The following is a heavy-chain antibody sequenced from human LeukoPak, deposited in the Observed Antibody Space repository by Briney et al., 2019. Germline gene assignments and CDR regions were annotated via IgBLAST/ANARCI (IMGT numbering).Heavy chain of an antibody. Sequence: ASVKVSCKASEYTFTSYDINWVRQATGQGLEWMGWMNPNSGNTGYAQKFQARVTITRDTSTTTAYMELSSLTSDDTAVYFCARGLPLGYCTYGVCYPPKHFDFWGQGTLVTVSS. CDR1: EYTFTSYD. CDR3: ARGLPLGYCTYGVCYPPKHFDF. D-gene: IGHD2-8*01. J-gene: IGHJ4*02. V-gene: IGHV1-8*03. CDR2: MNPNSGNT.